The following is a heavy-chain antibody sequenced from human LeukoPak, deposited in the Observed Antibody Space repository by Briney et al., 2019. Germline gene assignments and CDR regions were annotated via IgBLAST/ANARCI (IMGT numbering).Heavy chain of an antibody. V-gene: IGHV3-23*01. J-gene: IGHJ4*02. CDR1: GFTFSSYA. Sequence: HSGGSLRLSCAASGFTFSSYAMSWVRQAPGKGLEWVSAISGSGGSTYYADSVKGRFTISRDNSKNTLYLQMNSLRAEDTAVYYCAKVDRYYGSGSAHFDYWGQGTLVTVSS. D-gene: IGHD3-10*01. CDR3: AKVDRYYGSGSAHFDY. CDR2: ISGSGGST.